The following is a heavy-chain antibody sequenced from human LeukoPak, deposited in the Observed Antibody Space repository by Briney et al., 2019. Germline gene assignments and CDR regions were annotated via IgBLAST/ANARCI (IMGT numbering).Heavy chain of an antibody. CDR1: GFTVSGNY. V-gene: IGHV3-66*01. CDR2: LYSGGST. D-gene: IGHD5-24*01. J-gene: IGHJ6*02. Sequence: GGSLRLSCAASGFTVSGNYMSWVRQAPGKGLEWVSLLYSGGSTYYADSVKGRFSISRDNSKNTLYLQMDSLRAEDTAVYYCASRDKGYYYGMDVWGQGTTVTVSS. CDR3: ASRDKGYYYGMDV.